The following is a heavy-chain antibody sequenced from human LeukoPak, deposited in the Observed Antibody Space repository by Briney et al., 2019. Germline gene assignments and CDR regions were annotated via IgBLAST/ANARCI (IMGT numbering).Heavy chain of an antibody. J-gene: IGHJ6*02. D-gene: IGHD3-9*01. CDR2: ISAYNGNT. CDR3: ARDYAPRYYDILTGYGMDV. Sequence: ASVKVSCKASGYTFTSYGNSWVRQAPGQGLEWMGWISAYNGNTNYAQKLQGRVTMTTDTSTSTAYMELRSLRSDDTAVYYCARDYAPRYYDILTGYGMDVWGPGTTVTVSS. CDR1: GYTFTSYG. V-gene: IGHV1-18*01.